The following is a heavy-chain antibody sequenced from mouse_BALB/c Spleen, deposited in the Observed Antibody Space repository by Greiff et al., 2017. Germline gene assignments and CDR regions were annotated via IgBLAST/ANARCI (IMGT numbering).Heavy chain of an antibody. J-gene: IGHJ4*01. Sequence: QVHVKQSGAELVRPGTSVKVSCKASGYAFTNYLIEWVKQRPGQGLEWIGVINPGSGGTNYNEKFKGKATLTADKSSSTAYMQLSSLTSDDSAVYFCARRERDAMDYWGQGTSVTVSA. V-gene: IGHV1-54*01. CDR1: GYAFTNYL. CDR2: INPGSGGT. CDR3: ARRERDAMDY.